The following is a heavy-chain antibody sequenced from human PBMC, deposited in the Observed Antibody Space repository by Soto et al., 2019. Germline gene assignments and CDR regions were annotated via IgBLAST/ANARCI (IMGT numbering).Heavy chain of an antibody. J-gene: IGHJ4*02. CDR1: GFTFDDYA. CDR3: AKGKQPWLREAFDV. D-gene: IGHD5-18*01. V-gene: IGHV3-9*01. Sequence: EVHLVASGGGLVQPGRSLRLSCAASGFTFDDYAMHWVRQVTGKGLEWVSSISWNSDNIVYADFVKGRFTISRDNAKNSLYLQMNSLRADDTALYYCAKGKQPWLREAFDVWGQGTLVTVSS. CDR2: ISWNSDNI.